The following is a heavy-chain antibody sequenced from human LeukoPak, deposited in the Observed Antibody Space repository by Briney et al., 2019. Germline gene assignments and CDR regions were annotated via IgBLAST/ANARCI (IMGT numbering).Heavy chain of an antibody. Sequence: GGSLRLSCAASGFTFSSYAMSWVRQAPGKGLEWVAVIWYDGSNKYYADSVKGRFTISRDNSKNTLYLQMNSLRAEDTAVYYCARDPRGGTYGFDYWGQGTLVTVSS. V-gene: IGHV3-33*08. CDR2: IWYDGSNK. CDR3: ARDPRGGTYGFDY. J-gene: IGHJ4*02. D-gene: IGHD1-26*01. CDR1: GFTFSSYA.